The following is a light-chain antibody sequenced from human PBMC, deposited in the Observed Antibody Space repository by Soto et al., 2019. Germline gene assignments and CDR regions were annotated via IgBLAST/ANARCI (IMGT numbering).Light chain of an antibody. CDR2: TAS. V-gene: IGKV1-39*01. J-gene: IGKJ5*01. CDR3: QQGYDNSPT. Sequence: DIQMTQSPSSLSASVGDRVSITCRASQTIGRYLNWFQQKSGEAPNLLIYTASTLQSGVPPRFSGSGSGTVFTLTITNMQPEDFATYYCQQGYDNSPTFGQGTRLDI. CDR1: QTIGRY.